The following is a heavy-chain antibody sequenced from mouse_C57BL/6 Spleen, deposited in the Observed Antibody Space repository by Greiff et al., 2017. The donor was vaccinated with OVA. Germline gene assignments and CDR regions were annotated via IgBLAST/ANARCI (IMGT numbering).Heavy chain of an antibody. V-gene: IGHV1-69*01. D-gene: IGHD1-1*01. Sequence: QVQLKQPGAELVMPGASVKLSCKASGYTFTSYWMHWVKQRPGQGLEWIGEIDPSDSYTNYNQKFKGKSTLTVDKSSSTAYMQLSSLTSEDSAVYYCARSITTVRDFWVWGTRTTVTVSS. CDR3: ARSITTVRDFWV. J-gene: IGHJ1*03. CDR2: IDPSDSYT. CDR1: GYTFTSYW.